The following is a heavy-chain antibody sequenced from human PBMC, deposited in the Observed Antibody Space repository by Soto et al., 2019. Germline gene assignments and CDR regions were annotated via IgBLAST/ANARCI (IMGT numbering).Heavy chain of an antibody. V-gene: IGHV1-46*03. D-gene: IGHD3-22*01. Sequence: GASVKVSCKESGYTYTSYYRHWVRQAPGQGLEWMGIINPSGGSTSYAQKFQGRVTMTRDTSTSTVYMELSSLRSEDTAVYYCARDMYYYDSSGPPHSWFDPWGQGTLVTVSS. J-gene: IGHJ5*02. CDR3: ARDMYYYDSSGPPHSWFDP. CDR2: INPSGGST. CDR1: GYTYTSYY.